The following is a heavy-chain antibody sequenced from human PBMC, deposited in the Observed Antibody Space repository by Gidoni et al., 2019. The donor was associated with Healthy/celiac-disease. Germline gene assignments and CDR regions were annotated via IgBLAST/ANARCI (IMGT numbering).Heavy chain of an antibody. CDR2: ISGSGGST. Sequence: EVQLLASGGGLVQPGGSLRLPCAASGFTFSSYAMSWVRQAPGKGLGWVSAISGSGGSTYYADSVKGRFTISRDNSKNTLYLQMNSLRAEDTAVYYCARQEKGYGGNSLLDYWGQGTLVTVSS. D-gene: IGHD4-17*01. V-gene: IGHV3-23*01. J-gene: IGHJ4*02. CDR1: GFTFSSYA. CDR3: ARQEKGYGGNSLLDY.